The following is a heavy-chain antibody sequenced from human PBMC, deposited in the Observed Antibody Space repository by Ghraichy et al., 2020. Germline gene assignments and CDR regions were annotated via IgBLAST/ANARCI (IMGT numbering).Heavy chain of an antibody. CDR2: INHSGST. V-gene: IGHV4-34*01. D-gene: IGHD2-15*01. CDR3: ARGLLVVVAATKRSRGWFDP. J-gene: IGHJ5*02. Sequence: SETLSLTCAVYGWSFSGYYWSWIRQPPGKGLEWIGEINHSGSTNYNPSLKSRVTISVDTSKNQFSLKLSSVTAADTAVYYCARGLLVVVAATKRSRGWFDPWGQGTLVTVSS. CDR1: GWSFSGYY.